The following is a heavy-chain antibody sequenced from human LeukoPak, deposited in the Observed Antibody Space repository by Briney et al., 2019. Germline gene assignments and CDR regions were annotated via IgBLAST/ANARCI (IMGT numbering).Heavy chain of an antibody. D-gene: IGHD6-13*01. CDR2: INHSGST. J-gene: IGHJ1*01. Sequence: SETLSLTCAVYGGSFSGYYWSWMRQPPGKGLEWIGEINHSGSTNYNPSLKSRVTISVDTSKNQFSLKLSSVTAADTAVYYCARRRRIAAAGTYFQHWGQGTLVTVSS. CDR3: ARRRRIAAAGTYFQH. V-gene: IGHV4-34*01. CDR1: GGSFSGYY.